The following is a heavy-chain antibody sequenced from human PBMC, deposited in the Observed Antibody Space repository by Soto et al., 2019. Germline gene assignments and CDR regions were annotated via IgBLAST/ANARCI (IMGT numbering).Heavy chain of an antibody. Sequence: SETLSLTCSVSGGSVRSGSYYWTWIRQPPGKGLEWIGYIYQSGTTNYNASLKSRVTVSIDTSKNQFFLKLNSVTAADTAVYYCARDSSGRHDYWGQGTLVTVSS. J-gene: IGHJ4*02. D-gene: IGHD3-22*01. CDR2: IYQSGTT. CDR3: ARDSSGRHDY. CDR1: GGSVRSGSYY. V-gene: IGHV4-61*01.